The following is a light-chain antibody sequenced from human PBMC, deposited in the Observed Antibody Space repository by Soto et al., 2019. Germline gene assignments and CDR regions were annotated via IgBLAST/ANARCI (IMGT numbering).Light chain of an antibody. J-gene: IGLJ1*01. CDR1: SSDVGSYNL. Sequence: QSVLTQPASVSGSPGQSITISCTGTSSDVGSYNLVSWYQQHPGKAPKLMIYEDSKRPSGVSSRFSGSKSGNTASLTISGLQAEDEADYYCCSYASGNTVYVFGTGTKLTVL. CDR2: EDS. CDR3: CSYASGNTVYV. V-gene: IGLV2-23*02.